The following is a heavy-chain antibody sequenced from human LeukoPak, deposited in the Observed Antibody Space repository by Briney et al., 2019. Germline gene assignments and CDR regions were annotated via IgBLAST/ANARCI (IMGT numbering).Heavy chain of an antibody. CDR3: ARHVGYSYGYNRP. CDR1: GGSISSSSYY. Sequence: SSETLSLTCTVSGGSISSSSYYWGWIRQPPGKGLEWIGSIYYSGSTYYNPSLKSRVTISVDTSKHQFSLKLSSVTAADTAVYYCARHVGYSYGYNRPWGQGTLVTVSS. D-gene: IGHD5-18*01. J-gene: IGHJ5*02. V-gene: IGHV4-39*01. CDR2: IYYSGST.